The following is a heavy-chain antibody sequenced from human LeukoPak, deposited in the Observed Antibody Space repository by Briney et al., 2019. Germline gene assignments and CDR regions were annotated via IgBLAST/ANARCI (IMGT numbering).Heavy chain of an antibody. CDR1: GYSFTSYY. CDR3: ARHSGGRPDY. J-gene: IGHJ4*01. D-gene: IGHD2-15*01. Sequence: GESLKISCRGSGYSFTSYYIGWVRQVPGKGLEWLGFIYPSDSTTTYSPSFQGQVTISADKSISTAYLQWSSLKASDTAMYYCARHSGGRPDYWGHGTLVTVSS. CDR2: IYPSDSTT. V-gene: IGHV5-51*01.